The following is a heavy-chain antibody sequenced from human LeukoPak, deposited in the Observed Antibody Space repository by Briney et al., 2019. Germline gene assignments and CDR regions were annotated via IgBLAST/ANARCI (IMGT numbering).Heavy chain of an antibody. V-gene: IGHV4-30-2*01. CDR2: IYHSGST. J-gene: IGHJ4*02. CDR1: GGSISSSSYY. CDR3: ARDSGYSSLSFFDY. Sequence: SETLSLTCTVSGGSISSSSYYWSWIRQPPGKGLEWIGYIYHSGSTYYNPSLKSRVTISVDRSKNQFSLKLSSVTAADTAVYYCARDSGYSSLSFFDYWGQGTLVTVSS. D-gene: IGHD6-6*01.